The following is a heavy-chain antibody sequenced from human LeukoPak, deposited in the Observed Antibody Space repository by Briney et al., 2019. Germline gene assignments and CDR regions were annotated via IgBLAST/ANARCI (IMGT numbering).Heavy chain of an antibody. Sequence: GASVTVSCKASGYTFTVYYMHWVRQAPGQGHEWMGWINTNSGGTNYAQKFQGRVTMTRDTSISTAYMELSRLRSDDTAVYYCARECSSSEPYYFDYWGQGTLVTVSA. J-gene: IGHJ4*02. CDR1: GYTFTVYY. CDR3: ARECSSSEPYYFDY. CDR2: INTNSGGT. V-gene: IGHV1-2*02. D-gene: IGHD6-13*01.